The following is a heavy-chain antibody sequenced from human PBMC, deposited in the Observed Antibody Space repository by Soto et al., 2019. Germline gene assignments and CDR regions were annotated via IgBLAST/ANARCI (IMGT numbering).Heavy chain of an antibody. D-gene: IGHD2-8*01. CDR2: ISWNSDTI. V-gene: IGHV3-9*01. J-gene: IGHJ5*02. CDR3: SMAGGCGSLYGGCSP. CDR1: GVSFDSYA. Sequence: PGGTLRLSCAVSGVSFDSYAMHWVRQAPGKGMEWVSGISWNSDTIGYADSVKGRFTISRDNAKRSLNLQMNSLRAEDTALYSCSMAGGCGSLYGGCSPSGQRTLVTVSS.